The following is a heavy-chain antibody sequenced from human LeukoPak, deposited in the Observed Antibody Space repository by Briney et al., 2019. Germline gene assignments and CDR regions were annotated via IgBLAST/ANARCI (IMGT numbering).Heavy chain of an antibody. Sequence: GGSLRLSCTASGFTFSSYAMSWVRQAPGKGLEWVSSISGSGGVTDYADSVKGRFTISRDNSKNTLYLQMNSLGAEDTAVYYCAKDSDSSSWYRNRFDLWGQGTLVTVSS. D-gene: IGHD6-13*01. CDR2: ISGSGGVT. J-gene: IGHJ5*02. V-gene: IGHV3-23*01. CDR3: AKDSDSSSWYRNRFDL. CDR1: GFTFSSYA.